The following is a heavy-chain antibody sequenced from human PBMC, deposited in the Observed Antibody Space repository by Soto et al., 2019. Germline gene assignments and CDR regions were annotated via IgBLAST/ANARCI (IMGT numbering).Heavy chain of an antibody. CDR3: AAATTVTTFDY. J-gene: IGHJ4*02. D-gene: IGHD4-17*01. CDR2: IVVASGNT. CDR1: GFTFSSSA. V-gene: IGHV1-58*01. Sequence: GASVKVSCKASGFTFSSSAVQWVRQARGQRLEWIGWIVVASGNTNYAQKFQERATITRDMSTSTAYMELSSLRSEDTAVYYCAAATTVTTFDYWGQGTQVTVS.